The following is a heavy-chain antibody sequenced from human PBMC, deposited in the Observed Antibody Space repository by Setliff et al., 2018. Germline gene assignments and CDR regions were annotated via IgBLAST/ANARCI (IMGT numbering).Heavy chain of an antibody. CDR1: GFGFTTFG. CDR3: VRSAAPQVVMAADFDF. J-gene: IGHJ4*02. V-gene: IGHV1-18*01. Sequence: ALLKVSCKTSGFGFTTFGFSWVRQAPGQGLEWLGSISPDSGNTNYPQCLQDRATMTIDTSATTVYMELQSLRSDDTDVYYCVRSAAPQVVMAADFDFWGQGTPVTVSS. D-gene: IGHD2-2*01. CDR2: ISPDSGNT.